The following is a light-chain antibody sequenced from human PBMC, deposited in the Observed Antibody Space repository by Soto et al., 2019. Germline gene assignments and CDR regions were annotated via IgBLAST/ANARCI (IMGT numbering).Light chain of an antibody. CDR2: EVT. Sequence: QSVLTQPPSVSGSPGQSVTISCTGTGSDVGGYNRVSWYQQSPGTAPKVMIYEVTNRPSGVPDRFSASKSGNTASLTISGLQPEDEADYYCSSYTSRNTVIFGGGTKVTVL. J-gene: IGLJ2*01. CDR3: SSYTSRNTVI. V-gene: IGLV2-18*02. CDR1: GSDVGGYNR.